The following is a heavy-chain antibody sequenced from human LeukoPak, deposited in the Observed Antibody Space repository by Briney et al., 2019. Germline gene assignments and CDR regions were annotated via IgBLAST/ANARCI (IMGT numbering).Heavy chain of an antibody. CDR2: IFNSGAKT. V-gene: IGHV3-23*01. Sequence: PGGSLRLSCAASGLTFSTYSMTWVRQGPGKGLEWVSSIFNSGAKTFYADSVKGRFTISRDNSKNTLYLQMNSLRVEDTAVYYCAKDVVPDSGWDLDYWGQGTLVTVSS. CDR1: GLTFSTYS. J-gene: IGHJ4*02. D-gene: IGHD6-19*01. CDR3: AKDVVPDSGWDLDY.